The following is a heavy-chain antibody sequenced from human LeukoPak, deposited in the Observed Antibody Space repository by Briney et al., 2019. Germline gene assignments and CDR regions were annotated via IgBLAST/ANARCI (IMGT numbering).Heavy chain of an antibody. J-gene: IGHJ4*02. D-gene: IGHD3-10*01. CDR1: GGSISGYY. CDR3: ARLSYGSGSYYNFYFDY. CDR2: IYYSGNT. V-gene: IGHV4-59*05. Sequence: SETLSLTCTVSGGSISGYYWSWIRQPPGKGLEWIGSIYYSGNTYYNPSLKSRVTISVDASKNRFSLNLSSVTAADTAVYYCARLSYGSGSYYNFYFDYWAQGTLVTVSA.